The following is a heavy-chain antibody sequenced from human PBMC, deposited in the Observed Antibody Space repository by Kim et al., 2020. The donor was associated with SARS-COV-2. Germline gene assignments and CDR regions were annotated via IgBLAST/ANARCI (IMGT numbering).Heavy chain of an antibody. J-gene: IGHJ6*02. CDR2: IYSGGST. CDR1: GFTVSSNY. CDR3: ARDGVAAAGTEYYYYYGMDV. Sequence: GGSLRLSCAASGFTVSSNYMSWVRQAPGKGLEWVSVIYSGGSTYYADSVKGRFTISRDNSKNTLYLQMNSLRAEDTAVYYCARDGVAAAGTEYYYYYGMDVWGQGTTVTVSS. V-gene: IGHV3-53*01. D-gene: IGHD6-13*01.